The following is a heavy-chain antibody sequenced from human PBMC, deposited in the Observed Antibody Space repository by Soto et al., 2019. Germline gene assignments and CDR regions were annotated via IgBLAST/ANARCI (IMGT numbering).Heavy chain of an antibody. CDR2: IYNNGRT. J-gene: IGHJ4*02. D-gene: IGHD3-10*02. V-gene: IGHV4-59*02. Sequence: SETLSLTCSVSGGSVYDFYWNWLRQTPGKGLEWIGNIYNNGRTNYNPSLKNRVTISIDTSKNQFFLHLSSVTTADTAMYFCARGHGIYVRFDSWGQGTLVTVSS. CDR3: ARGHGIYVRFDS. CDR1: GGSVYDFY.